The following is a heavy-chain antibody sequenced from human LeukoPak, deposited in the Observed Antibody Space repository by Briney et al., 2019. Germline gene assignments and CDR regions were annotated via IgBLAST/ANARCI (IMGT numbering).Heavy chain of an antibody. Sequence: SETLSLTCTVSGGSISNYYWSWIRQPPGKGLEWIGYIYYSGSTSYNPSLKSRVTISVDTSKNQFSLKLTSVIAADTAVYYCAGARGTYSRSSGFDYWGQGTLVTVSS. D-gene: IGHD6-6*01. CDR2: IYYSGST. J-gene: IGHJ4*02. CDR3: AGARGTYSRSSGFDY. CDR1: GGSISNYY. V-gene: IGHV4-59*01.